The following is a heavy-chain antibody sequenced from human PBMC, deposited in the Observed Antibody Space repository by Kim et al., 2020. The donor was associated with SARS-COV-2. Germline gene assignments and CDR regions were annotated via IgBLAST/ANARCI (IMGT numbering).Heavy chain of an antibody. Sequence: SETLSLTCTVSGGSISSSSYYWGWIRQPPGKGLEWIGSIYYSGSTYYNPSLKSRVTISVDTSKNQFSLKLSSVTAADTAVYYCARQLFTSNFDYWGQGTLVTVSS. D-gene: IGHD3-3*01. CDR3: ARQLFTSNFDY. V-gene: IGHV4-39*01. J-gene: IGHJ4*02. CDR1: GGSISSSSYY. CDR2: IYYSGST.